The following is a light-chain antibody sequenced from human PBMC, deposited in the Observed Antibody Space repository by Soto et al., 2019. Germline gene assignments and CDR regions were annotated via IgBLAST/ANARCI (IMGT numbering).Light chain of an antibody. CDR2: GAS. V-gene: IGKV3-15*01. Sequence: EIVMTQSPATLSVSPGERATLSCRASQTVNTDLAWYQQKPGQAPRLLIYGASTRATGVPARFSGGGSGTEFTLTISSLQSEDFAVYYCQQYDDWPYTFGQGTKLDIK. CDR3: QQYDDWPYT. CDR1: QTVNTD. J-gene: IGKJ2*01.